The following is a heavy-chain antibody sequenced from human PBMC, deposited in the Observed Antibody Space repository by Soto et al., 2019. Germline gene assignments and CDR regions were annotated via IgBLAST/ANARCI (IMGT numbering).Heavy chain of an antibody. D-gene: IGHD3-22*01. CDR2: IIPIFGTA. CDR3: ARDGFYYDSSERAFDI. J-gene: IGHJ3*02. V-gene: IGHV1-69*01. CDR1: GGTFSSYA. Sequence: QVQLVQSGAEVKKPGSSVKVSCKASGGTFSSYAISWVRQAPGQGLEWMGGIIPIFGTANYAQKFQGRVTITAGVSTSTAYMELSSLRSEDTAVYYCARDGFYYDSSERAFDIWGQGTMVTVSS.